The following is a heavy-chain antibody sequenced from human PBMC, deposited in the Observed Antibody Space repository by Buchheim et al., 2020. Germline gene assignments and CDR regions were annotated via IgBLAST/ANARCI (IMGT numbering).Heavy chain of an antibody. J-gene: IGHJ4*02. V-gene: IGHV1-8*01. CDR3: ARGAYYDFWSGYYRRPFDY. D-gene: IGHD3-3*01. Sequence: QVQLVQSGAEVKKPGASVKVSCKASGYTFTSYDINWVRQATGQGLEWMGWMNPNSGNTGYAQKFQGRVTMTRNTSISTAYMGLSSLRSEDTAVYYCARGAYYDFWSGYYRRPFDYWGQGTL. CDR1: GYTFTSYD. CDR2: MNPNSGNT.